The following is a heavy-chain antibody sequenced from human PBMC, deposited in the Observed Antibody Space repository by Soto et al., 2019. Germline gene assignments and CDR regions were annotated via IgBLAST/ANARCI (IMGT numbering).Heavy chain of an antibody. CDR2: INKSGGST. Sequence: EVQLLESGGGLVQPGGSLRLSCAASGFTFSSFAMSWVRQAPGKGLEWVSTINKSGGSTYYADSVKGRFTISRDNSKNMLFLQINGMRVEDTAVYYCTKDPATAGPTFDYWGRGTLVTVSS. J-gene: IGHJ4*02. V-gene: IGHV3-23*01. CDR3: TKDPATAGPTFDY. CDR1: GFTFSSFA. D-gene: IGHD4-17*01.